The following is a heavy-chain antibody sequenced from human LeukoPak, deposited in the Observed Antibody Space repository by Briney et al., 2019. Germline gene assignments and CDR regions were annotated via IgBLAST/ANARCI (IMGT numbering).Heavy chain of an antibody. CDR3: ARVGGGSLDY. CDR2: MHHSGST. CDR1: GRSFSGYY. D-gene: IGHD2-15*01. Sequence: SETLSLTCGVYGRSFSGYYWSWIRQPPGRGREWIGEMHHSGSTNYNPTLKNRVNISVDTSKNHFSLKVSSVTAADTAVYYCARVGGGSLDYWGQGTLVTVSS. J-gene: IGHJ4*02. V-gene: IGHV4-34*01.